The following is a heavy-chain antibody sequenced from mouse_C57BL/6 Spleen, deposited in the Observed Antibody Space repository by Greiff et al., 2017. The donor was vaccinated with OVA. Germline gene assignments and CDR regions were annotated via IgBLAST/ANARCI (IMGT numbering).Heavy chain of an antibody. CDR2: IDPNSGGT. CDR3: ARSDLYSNYFAY. J-gene: IGHJ3*01. Sequence: QVQLKQPGAELVKPGASVTLSCTASGYTFTSYWLHWVKQRPGRGLAWIGRIDPNSGGTNYNEKFKSKATLTVDKPSSTAYMQLSSLTSEDSAVYYCARSDLYSNYFAYWGQGTLVTVSA. CDR1: GYTFTSYW. D-gene: IGHD2-5*01. V-gene: IGHV1-72*01.